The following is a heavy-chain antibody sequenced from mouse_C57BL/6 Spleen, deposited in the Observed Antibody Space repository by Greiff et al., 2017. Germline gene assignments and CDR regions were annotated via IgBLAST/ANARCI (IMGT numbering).Heavy chain of an antibody. CDR2: LWSGGST. D-gene: IGHD2-4*01. CDR1: GFSLTSYG. CDR3: ARCDWSWYFDV. Sequence: QVQLKESGPGLVQPSQSLSITCTVSGFSLTSYGVHWVRQSPGKGLEWLGVLWSGGSTDYNAAFISRLSISKDNSKSQVFFKMNSLQADDTAIYYCARCDWSWYFDVWGTGTTVTVSS. V-gene: IGHV2-2*01. J-gene: IGHJ1*03.